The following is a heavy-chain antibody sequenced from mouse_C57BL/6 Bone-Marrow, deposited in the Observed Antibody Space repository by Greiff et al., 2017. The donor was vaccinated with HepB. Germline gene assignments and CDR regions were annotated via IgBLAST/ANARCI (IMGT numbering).Heavy chain of an antibody. D-gene: IGHD1-1*01. CDR3: ATSYYYGSSYYAMDY. CDR1: GFSLTSYG. Sequence: VHLVESGPGLVAPSQSLSITCTVSGFSLTSYGVDWVRQSPGKGLEWLGVIWGVGSTNYNSALKSRLSISKDNSKSQVFLKMNSLQTDDTAMYYCATSYYYGSSYYAMDYWGQGTSVTVSS. J-gene: IGHJ4*01. CDR2: IWGVGST. V-gene: IGHV2-6*01.